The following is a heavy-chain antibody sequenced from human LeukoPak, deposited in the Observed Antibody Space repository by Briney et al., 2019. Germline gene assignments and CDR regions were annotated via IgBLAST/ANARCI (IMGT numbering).Heavy chain of an antibody. CDR3: AKDVSSDYYDSSGYYN. CDR2: ISGSGGST. V-gene: IGHV3-23*01. CDR1: GFTFSSYA. Sequence: GGSLRLSCAASGFTFSSYAMSWVRQAPGKGLEWVSAISGSGGSTYYADSVKGRFTISRDNSKNTLYLQMNSLRAEDTAVYYCAKDVSSDYYDSSGYYNWGQGTLVTVSS. J-gene: IGHJ4*02. D-gene: IGHD3-22*01.